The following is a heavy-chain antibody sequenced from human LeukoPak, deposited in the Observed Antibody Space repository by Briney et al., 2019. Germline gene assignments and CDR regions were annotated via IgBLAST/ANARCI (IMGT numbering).Heavy chain of an antibody. CDR2: ISYDGSNK. CDR3: AKPSKVAVAGSNWFDP. Sequence: GGSPRLSCASSGFTFSSYGMHWVRQAPGKGLEWVAVISYDGSNKYYADSVKGRFTISRDNSKNTLYLQMNSLRAEDTAVYYCAKPSKVAVAGSNWFDPWGQGTLVTVSS. V-gene: IGHV3-30*18. J-gene: IGHJ5*02. D-gene: IGHD6-19*01. CDR1: GFTFSSYG.